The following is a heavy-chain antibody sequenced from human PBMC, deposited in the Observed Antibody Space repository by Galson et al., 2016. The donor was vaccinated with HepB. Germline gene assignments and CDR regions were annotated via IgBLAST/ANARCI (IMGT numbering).Heavy chain of an antibody. V-gene: IGHV3-23*01. D-gene: IGHD3-22*01. J-gene: IGHJ4*02. CDR2: IRASDSYT. CDR3: AKEGHSSGHCGDFDY. CDR1: GFTYGRCV. Sequence: LRLSCAVSGFTYGRCVMAWVRQAPGKGLEWVSTIRASDSYTHYADSVKGRFSISGDKSKNTVYLQMNSLRDEDKAVYYCAKEGHSSGHCGDFDYWGQGTLVSVSS.